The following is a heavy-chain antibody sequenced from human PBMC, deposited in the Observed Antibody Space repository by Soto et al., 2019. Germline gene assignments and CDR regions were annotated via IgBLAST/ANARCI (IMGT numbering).Heavy chain of an antibody. Sequence: LGESLKISCRGSGYNYNLHWISWVRQKPGRGLEWMGIIYPGDSDTRYNPSFQGQVTISVDKSINTAYLQWDSLEASDTATYYCARHLRSYDFVQYYYGIDVWGQGSTVPVFS. D-gene: IGHD3-16*01. CDR1: GYNYNLHW. V-gene: IGHV5-51*01. CDR3: ARHLRSYDFVQYYYGIDV. CDR2: IYPGDSDT. J-gene: IGHJ6*02.